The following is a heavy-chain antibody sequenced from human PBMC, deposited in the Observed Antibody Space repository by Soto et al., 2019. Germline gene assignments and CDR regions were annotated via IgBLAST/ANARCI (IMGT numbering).Heavy chain of an antibody. Sequence: GESLKISCKGSGYSFTSYWIGWVRQMPGKGLEWMGIIYPGDSDTRYSPSFQGQVTISADKSISTAYLQWSSLKASDTAMYYCARGGDGYKTPDAFDIWGQGTMVTVSS. V-gene: IGHV5-51*01. D-gene: IGHD3-16*01. J-gene: IGHJ3*02. CDR3: ARGGDGYKTPDAFDI. CDR1: GYSFTSYW. CDR2: IYPGDSDT.